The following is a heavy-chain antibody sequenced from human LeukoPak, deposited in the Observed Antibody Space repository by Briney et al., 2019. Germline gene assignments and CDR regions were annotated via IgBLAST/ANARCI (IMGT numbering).Heavy chain of an antibody. V-gene: IGHV3-33*06. Sequence: PGRSLRLSRAASGFTFSSYGMYWVRQAPGKGLEWVAVIWYDGSNKYYADSVKGRFTISRDNSKNTLYLQMNSLSAEDTAVYYCVKVADYYDSSGHYPLDDWGQGTLVTVSS. J-gene: IGHJ4*02. CDR2: IWYDGSNK. D-gene: IGHD3-22*01. CDR3: VKVADYYDSSGHYPLDD. CDR1: GFTFSSYG.